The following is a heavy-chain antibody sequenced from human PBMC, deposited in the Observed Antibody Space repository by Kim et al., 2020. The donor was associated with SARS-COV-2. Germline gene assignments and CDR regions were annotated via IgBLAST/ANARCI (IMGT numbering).Heavy chain of an antibody. V-gene: IGHV5-51*01. CDR3: ARQEYRGTHPDY. CDR2: T. Sequence: TRYNPSFQGQVTISVDKSITTAYLQWSSLKASDTAMYYCARQEYRGTHPDYWGQGTLVTVSS. J-gene: IGHJ4*02. D-gene: IGHD1-26*01.